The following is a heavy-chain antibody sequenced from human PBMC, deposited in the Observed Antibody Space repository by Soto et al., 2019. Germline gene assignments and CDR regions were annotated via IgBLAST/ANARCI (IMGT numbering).Heavy chain of an antibody. V-gene: IGHV1-3*01. J-gene: IGHJ4*02. CDR3: ARAFGYSYGFDY. CDR2: INAGNGNT. Sequence: ASVKVSCKASGYTFTSYAMHWVRQAPGQRLEWMGWINAGNGNTKYSQKLQGRVTMTTDTSTSTAYMELRSLRSDDTAVYYCARAFGYSYGFDYWGQGTLVTVSS. CDR1: GYTFTSYA. D-gene: IGHD5-18*01.